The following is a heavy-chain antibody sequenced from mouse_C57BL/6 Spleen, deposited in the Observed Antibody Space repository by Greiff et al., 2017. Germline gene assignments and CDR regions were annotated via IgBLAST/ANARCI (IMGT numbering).Heavy chain of an antibody. V-gene: IGHV6-6*01. CDR1: GFTFSDAW. J-gene: IGHJ4*01. CDR3: TRGPGKGDAMDY. D-gene: IGHD2-1*01. CDR2: IRNKVNNHAT. Sequence: DVHLVESGGGLVQPGGSMKLSCAASGFTFSDAWMDWFRQSPEKGLEWVAEIRNKVNNHATYYAESVKGRFTISRYESKSSVYLQMNSVRAEDTGIYYCTRGPGKGDAMDYWGQGTSVTVSS.